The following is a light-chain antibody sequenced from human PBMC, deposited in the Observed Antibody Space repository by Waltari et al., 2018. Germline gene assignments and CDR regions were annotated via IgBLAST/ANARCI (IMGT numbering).Light chain of an antibody. Sequence: DIQLTQSPSFLSASVGDRVTITCRASQGVSSSLAWYQQKPGKAPKLLIYAASTLQGGVPSRFSGSGSGTEFTLTINSLQPEDFATYYCQQFNCYPRTFGGGTKVEIK. CDR1: QGVSSS. CDR2: AAS. J-gene: IGKJ4*01. V-gene: IGKV1-9*01. CDR3: QQFNCYPRT.